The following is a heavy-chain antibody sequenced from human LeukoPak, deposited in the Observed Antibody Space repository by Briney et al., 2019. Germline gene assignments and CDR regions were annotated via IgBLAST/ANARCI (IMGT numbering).Heavy chain of an antibody. D-gene: IGHD3-10*01. CDR2: IYSNGST. CDR1: GDSINYYY. CDR3: ARDPITSVTDAFDI. J-gene: IGHJ3*02. Sequence: PSETLSLTCTVSGDSINYYYWSWIRQPAGKGLEWIGRIYSNGSTNYNPSLKSRVTMSVDTSKNQFSLKLNSVTAADTAVYYCARDPITSVTDAFDIWGQGTMVTVSS. V-gene: IGHV4-4*07.